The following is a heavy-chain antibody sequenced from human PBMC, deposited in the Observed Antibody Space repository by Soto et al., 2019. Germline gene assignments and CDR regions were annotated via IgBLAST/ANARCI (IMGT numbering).Heavy chain of an antibody. CDR2: IIPILGIA. V-gene: IGHV1-69*02. CDR1: GGTFSSYT. CDR3: ARRYGMVRGRDYYMDV. D-gene: IGHD3-10*01. Sequence: QVQLVQSGAEVKKPGSSVKVSCKASGGTFSSYTISWVRQAPGQGLEWMGRIIPILGIANYAQKFQGRVTITADKSTSTAYMGLSSLRSEDTAVYYCARRYGMVRGRDYYMDVWGKGTTVTVSS. J-gene: IGHJ6*03.